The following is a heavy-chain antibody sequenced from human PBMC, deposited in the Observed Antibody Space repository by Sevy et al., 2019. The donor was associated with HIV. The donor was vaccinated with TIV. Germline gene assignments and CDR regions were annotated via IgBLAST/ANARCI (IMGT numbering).Heavy chain of an antibody. D-gene: IGHD4-4*01. J-gene: IGHJ4*02. Sequence: GGYLRLSCAASGFTFSSHSMNWVRQTPGKGLEWISYISGTGNTIYYADSVKGRFTISRDNVKNSLYLQMKSLIDEDTAIYYCARVPPEYDSNVSDFWGQGSLVTVSS. CDR1: GFTFSSHS. CDR3: ARVPPEYDSNVSDF. V-gene: IGHV3-48*02. CDR2: ISGTGNTI.